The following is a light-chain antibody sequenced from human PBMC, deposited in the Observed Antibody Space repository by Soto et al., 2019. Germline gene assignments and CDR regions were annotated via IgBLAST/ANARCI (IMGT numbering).Light chain of an antibody. CDR1: RSNIGSNS. J-gene: IGLJ2*01. CDR3: AAWDDSLNGPV. V-gene: IGLV1-44*01. Sequence: QSVLTQPPSTSGAPGQRVTISCSGSRSNIGSNSVNWYQQLPGPAPKLLIYRSDQRTSGVPDRFSGSKSGTSGSLAISGLQSDDEADYYCAAWDDSLNGPVFGGGTKLTVL. CDR2: RSD.